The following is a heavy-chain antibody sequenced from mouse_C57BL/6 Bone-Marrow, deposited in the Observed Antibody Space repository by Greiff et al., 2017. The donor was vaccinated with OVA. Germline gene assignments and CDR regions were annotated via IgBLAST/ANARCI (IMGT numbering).Heavy chain of an antibody. D-gene: IGHD1-1*01. J-gene: IGHJ4*01. CDR3: AYYYGCRYAMDY. CDR2: IDSRSGNT. Sequence: VQLQQSGAELARPGDSVKLSCKASGYTFTGHGISWVKQRTGKGLEWIGEIDSRSGNTYYNEKFKGKATLTGDKSSRTAYRALRSLTADDSSVLFCAYYYGCRYAMDYWGQGTSVTVSS. V-gene: IGHV1-81*01. CDR1: GYTFTGHG.